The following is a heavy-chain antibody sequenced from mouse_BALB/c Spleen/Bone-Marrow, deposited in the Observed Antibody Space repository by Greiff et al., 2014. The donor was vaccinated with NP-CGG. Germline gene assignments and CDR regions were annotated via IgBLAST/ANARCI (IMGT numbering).Heavy chain of an antibody. CDR1: GYTFTSYW. CDR3: ARTKEATYYFDY. CDR2: IYPSNGYT. J-gene: IGHJ2*01. V-gene: IGHV1S81*02. Sequence: QVQLQQSGAELVKPGASVKLSCKASGYTFTSYWMHWVKQRPGQGLEWIGDIYPSNGYTNYNENFKDKATLTVDKSSSTAYMQLSSLTSEDSAVYYCARTKEATYYFDYWGQGTTLTVSS. D-gene: IGHD3-2*02.